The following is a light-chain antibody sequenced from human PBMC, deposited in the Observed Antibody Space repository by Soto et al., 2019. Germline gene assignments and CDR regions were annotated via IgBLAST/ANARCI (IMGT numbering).Light chain of an antibody. CDR2: EAS. CDR3: QQYYYWWT. J-gene: IGKJ1*01. V-gene: IGKV3-15*01. Sequence: EIVMTQSPATLSVSPGERATLSCRASESISSHLAWYQQKPGQAPRLLIYEASTRATGISTRFSGSGSRTEFTLTISSLPSEDFAVYYCQQYYYWWTFGQGTRVEIK. CDR1: ESISSH.